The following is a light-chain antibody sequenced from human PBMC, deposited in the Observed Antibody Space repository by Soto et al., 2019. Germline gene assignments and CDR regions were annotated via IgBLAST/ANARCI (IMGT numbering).Light chain of an antibody. Sequence: ALTQPASLSGSPGQSITISCPGTSNDIGGYNYVSWYQQHPGKAPKFMIYDVSNRPSGVSNRFSGSKSGNTASLTISGLQAEDEADYYCCSYTTSNTRQIVFGTGTKVTVL. CDR3: CSYTTSNTRQIV. CDR2: DVS. V-gene: IGLV2-14*01. CDR1: SNDIGGYNY. J-gene: IGLJ1*01.